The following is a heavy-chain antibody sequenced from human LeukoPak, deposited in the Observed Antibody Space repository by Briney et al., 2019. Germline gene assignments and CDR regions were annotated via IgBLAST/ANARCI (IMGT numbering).Heavy chain of an antibody. CDR3: ARENSYDSSGYPFDY. D-gene: IGHD3-22*01. CDR1: GFTFSSYW. CDR2: IKQDESEK. Sequence: GGSLRLSCAASGFTFSSYWMSWVRQAPGKGLEWVANIKQDESEKYYVDSVKGRFTISRDNAKNSLYLQMNSLRAEGTAVYYCARENSYDSSGYPFDYWGQGTLVTVSS. J-gene: IGHJ4*02. V-gene: IGHV3-7*01.